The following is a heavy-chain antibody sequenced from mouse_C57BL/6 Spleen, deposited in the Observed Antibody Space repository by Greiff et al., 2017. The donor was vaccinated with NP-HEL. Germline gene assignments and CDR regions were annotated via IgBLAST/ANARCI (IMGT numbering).Heavy chain of an antibody. Sequence: QVQLQQPGAELVMPGASVKLSCKASGYTFTSYWMHWVKQRPGQGLEWIGEIDPSDSYTNYNQKFKGKATLTVDKSSSTAYMQLSSLTSEDSAVYYCARKRYGNYNAIDYWGQGTSVTVS. J-gene: IGHJ4*01. D-gene: IGHD2-10*02. CDR3: ARKRYGNYNAIDY. CDR2: IDPSDSYT. V-gene: IGHV1-69*01. CDR1: GYTFTSYW.